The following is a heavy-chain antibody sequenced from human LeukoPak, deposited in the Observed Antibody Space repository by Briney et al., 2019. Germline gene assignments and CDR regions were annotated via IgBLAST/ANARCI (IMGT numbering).Heavy chain of an antibody. CDR1: GFTFSSYG. Sequence: GGSLRLSCAASGFTFSSYGMHWVRQAPGKGLEWVSSISSSSSYIYYADSVKGRFTISRDNAKNSLYLQMNSLRAEDTAVYYCARDNSYDFWSGYSYYFDYWGQGTLVTVSS. V-gene: IGHV3-21*01. J-gene: IGHJ4*02. CDR3: ARDNSYDFWSGYSYYFDY. CDR2: ISSSSSYI. D-gene: IGHD3-3*01.